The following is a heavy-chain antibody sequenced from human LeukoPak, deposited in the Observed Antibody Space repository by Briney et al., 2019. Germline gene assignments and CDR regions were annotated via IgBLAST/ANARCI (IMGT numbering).Heavy chain of an antibody. D-gene: IGHD3-10*01. CDR2: ISGSGDTT. CDR3: ARGGPSVKMIRGDFDH. J-gene: IGHJ4*02. Sequence: GGSLRLSCSGTGFTFSNYAMSWVRQAPGKGLEWVTVISGSGDTTEYADSVKGRFAISRDNSDNTVHLEMNRLRVEDTAVYYCARGGPSVKMIRGDFDHWGQGTLVTVSS. CDR1: GFTFSNYA. V-gene: IGHV3-23*01.